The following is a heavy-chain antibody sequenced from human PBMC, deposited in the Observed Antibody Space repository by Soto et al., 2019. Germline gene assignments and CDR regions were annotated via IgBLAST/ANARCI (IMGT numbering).Heavy chain of an antibody. Sequence: SVKVSCKASGGTFSSYAISWVRQAPGQGLEWMGGIIPIFGTANYAQKFQGRVTITADESTSTAYMELSSLRSEDTAVYYCARGDFDSSANYYAGWFDPWGQGTLVTVSS. D-gene: IGHD3-22*01. J-gene: IGHJ5*02. CDR3: ARGDFDSSANYYAGWFDP. CDR1: GGTFSSYA. V-gene: IGHV1-69*13. CDR2: IIPIFGTA.